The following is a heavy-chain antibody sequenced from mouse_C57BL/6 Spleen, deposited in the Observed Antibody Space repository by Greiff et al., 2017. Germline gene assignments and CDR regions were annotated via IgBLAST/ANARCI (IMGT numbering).Heavy chain of an antibody. V-gene: IGHV1-64*01. D-gene: IGHD2-2*01. J-gene: IGHJ3*01. CDR3: ASGGYDGEFAY. CDR1: GYTFTSYW. CDR2: INPSSGST. Sequence: VQLQQPGAELVKPGASVKLSCKASGYTFTSYWMHWVKQRPGQGLEWIGNINPSSGSTNYNEKFKSKATLTVDKSSSTAYMQLSSLTSEDSAVYYCASGGYDGEFAYWGQGTTVTVSA.